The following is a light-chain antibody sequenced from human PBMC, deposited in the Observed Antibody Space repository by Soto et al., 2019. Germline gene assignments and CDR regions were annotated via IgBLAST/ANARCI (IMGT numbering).Light chain of an antibody. V-gene: IGKV1-5*03. J-gene: IGKJ2*01. CDR1: QSISSW. CDR2: KAS. CDR3: QQYNRYLYT. Sequence: DIQMTQSPSTLSASVGDRVTITCRASQSISSWLAWYQQKPGKAPKLLIYKASSLESGVTSRFSGSGSGTEFTLTSSSLQPDDFATYYCQQYNRYLYTFGQGTKLEIK.